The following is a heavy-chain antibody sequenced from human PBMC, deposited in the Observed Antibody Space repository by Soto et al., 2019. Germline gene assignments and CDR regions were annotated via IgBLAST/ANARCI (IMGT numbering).Heavy chain of an antibody. CDR3: ARLTGYDSSGYYHFDY. Sequence: PLEPRSLACTVAGGCICSCSSYWGWIRQPPGKGLEWIGSIYYSGSTYYNPSLKSRVTISVDTSKNQFSLKLSSVTAADTAVYYCARLTGYDSSGYYHFDYGGQGTLVTVSS. CDR2: IYYSGST. CDR1: GGCICSCSSY. D-gene: IGHD3-22*01. J-gene: IGHJ4*02. V-gene: IGHV4-39*01.